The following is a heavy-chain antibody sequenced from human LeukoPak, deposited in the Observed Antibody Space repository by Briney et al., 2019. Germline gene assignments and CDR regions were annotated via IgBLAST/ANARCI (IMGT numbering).Heavy chain of an antibody. V-gene: IGHV3-33*01. CDR2: MWYDGRNK. D-gene: IGHD3-16*01. CDR1: GSTLSSFG. J-gene: IGHJ3*02. Sequence: PGGSLRLSCAASGSTLSSFGMAWVRQAPGKGLEWVTLMWYDGRNKYYADSVKGRFTISRDNSKNTVYLQMNSLRGEDTAVYYCARVGDMEAFDIWGQGTRVTVSS. CDR3: ARVGDMEAFDI.